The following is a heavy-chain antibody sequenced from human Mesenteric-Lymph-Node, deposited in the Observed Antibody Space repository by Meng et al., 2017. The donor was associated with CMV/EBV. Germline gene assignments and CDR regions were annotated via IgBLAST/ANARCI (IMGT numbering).Heavy chain of an antibody. D-gene: IGHD3-3*01. CDR2: IKEDGSEK. CDR1: GFTFDRHW. Sequence: GESLKISCAASGFTFDRHWMGWVRQAPGKGLEWVANIKEDGSEKKYVDSVKGRFTISRDNAKNSLYLQMNSLRGEDTAVYYCARNRGWLLYDLGRRFDFWGQGTLVTVSS. J-gene: IGHJ5*01. CDR3: ARNRGWLLYDLGRRFDF. V-gene: IGHV3-7*01.